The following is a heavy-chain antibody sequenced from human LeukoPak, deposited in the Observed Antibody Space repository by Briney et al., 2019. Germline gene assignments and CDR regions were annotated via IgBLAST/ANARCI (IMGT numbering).Heavy chain of an antibody. CDR3: ARDLTIFGVVIMGGWLDP. J-gene: IGHJ5*02. CDR1: GGSISSGSYY. CDR2: IYTSGST. D-gene: IGHD3-3*01. Sequence: SQTLSLTCTVSGGSISSGSYYWRWIRQPAGKGLEWIGRIYTSGSTNYNPSLKSRVTISVDTSKNQFSLKLSSVTAADTAVYYCARDLTIFGVVIMGGWLDPWGQGTLVTVSS. V-gene: IGHV4-61*02.